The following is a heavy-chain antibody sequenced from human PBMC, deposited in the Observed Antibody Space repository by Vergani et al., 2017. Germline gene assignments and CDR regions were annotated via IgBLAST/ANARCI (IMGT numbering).Heavy chain of an antibody. CDR3: ARLQVIVGATTYYYGMDV. CDR2: VDPEDGET. Sequence: EVQLVQSGAEVKKPGATVKISCKVSGYTFTDYYIHWVQQAPGKGLEWMGLVDPEDGETIYAEKFQGRVTITADTSTDTAYMELSSLRSEDTAVYYCARLQVIVGATTYYYGMDVWGQGTTVTVSS. V-gene: IGHV1-69-2*01. CDR1: GYTFTDYY. J-gene: IGHJ6*02. D-gene: IGHD1-26*01.